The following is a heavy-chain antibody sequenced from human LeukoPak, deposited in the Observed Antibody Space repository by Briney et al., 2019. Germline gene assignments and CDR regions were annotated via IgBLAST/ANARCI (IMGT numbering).Heavy chain of an antibody. D-gene: IGHD7-27*01. CDR3: AKATGDWYFDL. CDR1: GFNFDDYT. CDR2: ISWNSDFI. V-gene: IGHV3-9*01. J-gene: IGHJ2*01. Sequence: GGSLRLSCAASGFNFDDYTMHWVRQPPGKGLEWVSGISWNSDFIVYGDSVKGRFTISRDNAKNSLYLQMNSLRPDDTAFYYCAKATGDWYFDLWGRGTLVTVSS.